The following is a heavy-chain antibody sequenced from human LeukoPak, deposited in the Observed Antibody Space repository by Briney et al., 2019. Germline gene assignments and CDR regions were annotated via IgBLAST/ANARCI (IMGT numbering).Heavy chain of an antibody. V-gene: IGHV3-11*01. Sequence: ISSYGRTYYADSVKGRFTISRDNAENSLYLQMNSLRAEDTAVYYCARSADYGSGEFDLWGQGTLVTVSP. CDR3: ARSADYGSGEFDL. D-gene: IGHD3-10*01. CDR2: ISSYGRT. J-gene: IGHJ4*02.